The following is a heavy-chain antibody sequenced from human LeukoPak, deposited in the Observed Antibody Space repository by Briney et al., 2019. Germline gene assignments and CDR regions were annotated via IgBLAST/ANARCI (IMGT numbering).Heavy chain of an antibody. CDR1: VLTFSAYS. V-gene: IGHV3-23*01. D-gene: IGHD3-16*02. CDR3: ANYDYVWGSHRHFEY. J-gene: IGHJ4*02. CDR2: ISAREGAT. Sequence: GGSLRLSCTVSVLTFSAYSLIWVRQAPQKGLEWVSVISAREGATYYADSVRGRFTISRDNSRHTVYLQMNSLRAEDTAVYYCANYDYVWGSHRHFEYWGQGTLVTVSS.